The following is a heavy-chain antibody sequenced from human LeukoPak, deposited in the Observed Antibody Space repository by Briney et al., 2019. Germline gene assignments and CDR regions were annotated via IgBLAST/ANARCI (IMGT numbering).Heavy chain of an antibody. J-gene: IGHJ6*04. CDR3: VREVYSGSAMDV. V-gene: IGHV3-48*03. D-gene: IGHD2-21*01. CDR2: ISGGGDAK. Sequence: GGSLRLSCVASGFTFSSHEMNWVRQAPGKGLEWVSYISGGGDAKYYTTSVKGRFSISRDNAKNSLYLQMSSLRSEDTAIYFCVREVYSGSAMDVWGKGTTVTVSS. CDR1: GFTFSSHE.